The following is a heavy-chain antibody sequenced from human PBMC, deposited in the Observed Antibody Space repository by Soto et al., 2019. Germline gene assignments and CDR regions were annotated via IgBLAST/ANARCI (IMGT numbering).Heavy chain of an antibody. CDR2: IYYSGTT. CDR1: GGSINSGYYY. Sequence: QVQLQESGPGLVQPSQTLSLTCTVSGGSINSGYYYWNWVRQYPGKGLEWIGFIYYSGTTYSNPSLRGRAIISVDASKNQFSVTLSSVTAADTAVYYCARSGNPLVCFDSWGQGTLVTVSS. J-gene: IGHJ4*02. V-gene: IGHV4-31*03. D-gene: IGHD3-10*01. CDR3: ARSGNPLVCFDS.